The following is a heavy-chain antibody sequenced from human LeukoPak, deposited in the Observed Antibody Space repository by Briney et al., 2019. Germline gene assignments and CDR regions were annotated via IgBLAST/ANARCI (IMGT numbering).Heavy chain of an antibody. V-gene: IGHV3-23*01. Sequence: GGSLRLSCAASGFTFSSYAMSWVRQAPGKGLEWVSSISASGGGTYYADSVKGRFTISRDNSKNTLYLQMNSLRAEDTAVYYCAKPSIAARPSYYYYMDVWGKGTTVTVSS. J-gene: IGHJ6*03. D-gene: IGHD6-6*01. CDR3: AKPSIAARPSYYYYMDV. CDR2: ISASGGGT. CDR1: GFTFSSYA.